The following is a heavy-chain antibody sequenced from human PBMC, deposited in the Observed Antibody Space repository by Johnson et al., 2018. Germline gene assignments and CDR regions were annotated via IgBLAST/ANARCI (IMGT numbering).Heavy chain of an antibody. V-gene: IGHV3-21*04. CDR2: ISAGSTYI. CDR1: GFTFSSYS. Sequence: VQLVESGGGLVKPGGSLRLSCAASGFTFSSYSMIWVRQAPGKGLEWVPPISAGSTYIYYPDSVKGRFPISRDHATNPFYLQMTSLRAEDTAFYYWARARGYGDGYAVDIGGHGTLVTVSA. D-gene: IGHD4-17*01. CDR3: ARARGYGDGYAVDI. J-gene: IGHJ3*02.